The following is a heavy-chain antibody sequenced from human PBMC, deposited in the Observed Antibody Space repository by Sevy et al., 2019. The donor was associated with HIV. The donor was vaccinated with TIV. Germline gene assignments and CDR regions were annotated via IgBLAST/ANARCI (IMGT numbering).Heavy chain of an antibody. CDR2: INQDGSEK. Sequence: GGSLRLSCAASRFTFSSYSMSWVRQAPGKGLEWVASINQDGSEKYHLDSVKGRFTISRDNAKNSLYLQMNSLRAEDSSVYFCARVSSIYYDRGYFYAMDVWGQGTTVTVSS. CDR1: RFTFSSYS. CDR3: ARVSSIYYDRGYFYAMDV. D-gene: IGHD3-22*01. J-gene: IGHJ6*02. V-gene: IGHV3-7*01.